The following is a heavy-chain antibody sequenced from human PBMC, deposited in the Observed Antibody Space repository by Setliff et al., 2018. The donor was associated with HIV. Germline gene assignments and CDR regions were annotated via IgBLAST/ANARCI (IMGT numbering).Heavy chain of an antibody. Sequence: GGSLRLSCVVSGGSEFTFSDVWMSWVRQAPGKGLEWIGHIQRNADGGTTDYAAPVKGRFTISRDDSKKTLYLQMNSLKIEDTAVYYCTREHRTLYGFDIWGQGTVVTVSS. D-gene: IGHD2-15*01. CDR2: IQRNADGGTT. V-gene: IGHV3-15*01. J-gene: IGHJ3*02. CDR3: TREHRTLYGFDI. CDR1: GGSEFTFSDVW.